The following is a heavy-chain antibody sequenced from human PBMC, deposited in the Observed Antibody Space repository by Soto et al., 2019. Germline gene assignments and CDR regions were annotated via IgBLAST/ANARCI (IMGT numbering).Heavy chain of an antibody. CDR1: GFTFSSYA. J-gene: IGHJ6*02. CDR3: ARMGSQRYYYYGMDV. V-gene: IGHV3-30-3*01. Sequence: TGGSLRLSCAASGFTFSSYAMHWVRQAPGKGLEWVAVISYDGSNKYYADSVKGRFTISRDNAKNSLYLQMNSLRAEDTAVYYCARMGSQRYYYYGMDVWGQGTTVTVSS. CDR2: ISYDGSNK. D-gene: IGHD6-25*01.